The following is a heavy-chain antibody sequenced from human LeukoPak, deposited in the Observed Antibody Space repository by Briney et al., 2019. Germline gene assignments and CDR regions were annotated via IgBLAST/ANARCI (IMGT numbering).Heavy chain of an antibody. CDR2: ISAYNGNT. D-gene: IGHD6-6*01. Sequence: ASVKVSCKASGYTFISYGINWVRQAPGQPLEWMGWISAYNGNTNHAQKVQGRVTMTTDTSTSTAYMELRSLRSDDTAVYYCARDTIAIRPGWFDPWGQGTLVSVSS. CDR3: ARDTIAIRPGWFDP. V-gene: IGHV1-18*04. CDR1: GYTFISYG. J-gene: IGHJ5*02.